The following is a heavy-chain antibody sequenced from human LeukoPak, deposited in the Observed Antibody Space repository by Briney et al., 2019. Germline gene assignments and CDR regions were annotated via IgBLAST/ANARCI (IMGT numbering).Heavy chain of an antibody. J-gene: IGHJ4*02. CDR1: GFTFSGFW. V-gene: IGHV3-7*03. Sequence: PGGSLRLSCAVSGFTFSGFWMSWSRQAPGKGLEWVASINSDGSEGYYADVVKGRFTISRDNAKNSLYLQINSLRADDTAVYYCAKMSGVVWFGELRLPFDSWGQGTLVTVSS. D-gene: IGHD3-10*01. CDR2: INSDGSEG. CDR3: AKMSGVVWFGELRLPFDS.